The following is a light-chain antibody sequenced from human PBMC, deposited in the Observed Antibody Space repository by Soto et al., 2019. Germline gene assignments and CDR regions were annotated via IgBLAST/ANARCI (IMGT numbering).Light chain of an antibody. J-gene: IGLJ3*02. CDR1: SSDIGGYNY. CDR2: EVN. CDR3: SSFTSSSTLV. Sequence: QSVLTQPASVSGSPGQSITISCAGTSSDIGGYNYVSWYQQHPGKVPKLIIYEVNSRPSGISNRFSASKSGNTASLTISGLQAEDEADYYCSSFTSSSTLVFGGGTKLTVL. V-gene: IGLV2-14*01.